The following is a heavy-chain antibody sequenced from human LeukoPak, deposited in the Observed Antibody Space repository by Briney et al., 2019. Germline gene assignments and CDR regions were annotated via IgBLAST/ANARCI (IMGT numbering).Heavy chain of an antibody. CDR2: IRYDGSDK. J-gene: IGHJ4*02. CDR3: AKTTGGSTWYLDY. V-gene: IGHV3-30*02. CDR1: GFTFSSYG. Sequence: PGGSLRLSCAASGFTFSSYGMDWVGQAPGKGLEWVAFIRYDGSDKYYADSVRGRFTISRDNSKNTLYLQMNSLRAEDTAVYYCAKTTGGSTWYLDYWGQGTLVTVSS. D-gene: IGHD6-13*01.